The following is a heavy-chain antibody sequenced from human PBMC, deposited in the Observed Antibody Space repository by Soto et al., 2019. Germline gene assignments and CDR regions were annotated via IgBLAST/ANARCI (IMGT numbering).Heavy chain of an antibody. V-gene: IGHV4-34*01. Sequence: QVQLQQWGAGLLKPSETLSLTCAVYGGSFSAYYWSWIRQPPGKGLEWIGEINHSGSTSYNPSLKGRVTVSVDTPMYQTALKLSYVPAADTAVYYCGRVIPGVKYGDDADSWGQGTIVTVYS. CDR1: GGSFSAYY. CDR2: INHSGST. D-gene: IGHD4-17*01. CDR3: GRVIPGVKYGDDADS. J-gene: IGHJ4*02.